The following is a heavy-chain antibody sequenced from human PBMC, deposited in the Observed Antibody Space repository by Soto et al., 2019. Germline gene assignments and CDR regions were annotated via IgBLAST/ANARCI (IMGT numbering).Heavy chain of an antibody. Sequence: PGGSLRLSCAASGFTFSSYSMNWVRQAPGKGLEWVSSISSSSSYIYYADSVKGRFTISRDNAKNSLYLQMNSLRAEDTAVYYCAKPVAAAGTGSDWFDPWGQGTLVTVSS. CDR2: ISSSSSYI. CDR3: AKPVAAAGTGSDWFDP. V-gene: IGHV3-21*04. CDR1: GFTFSSYS. D-gene: IGHD6-13*01. J-gene: IGHJ5*02.